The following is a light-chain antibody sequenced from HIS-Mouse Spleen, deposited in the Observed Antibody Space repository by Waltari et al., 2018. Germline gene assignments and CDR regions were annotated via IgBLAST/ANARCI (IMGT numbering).Light chain of an antibody. CDR1: SSNIGSNY. J-gene: IGLJ3*02. CDR2: RNN. Sequence: QSVLTQPPSASGTPGQRVTISCSGSSSNIGSNYVYWYQQLAGTAPKLLIYRNNPRPSGVPDRFSGSKSGTSASLAISGLRSEDEADYYCAAWDDSLSGPVFGGGTKLTVL. CDR3: AAWDDSLSGPV. V-gene: IGLV1-47*01.